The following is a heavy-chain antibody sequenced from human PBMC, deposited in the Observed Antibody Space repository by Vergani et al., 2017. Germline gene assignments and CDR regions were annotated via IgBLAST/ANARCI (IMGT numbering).Heavy chain of an antibody. CDR2: ISGSGGST. CDR1: GFTFSIYA. CDR3: AKDRLEDYARLIGFDY. D-gene: IGHD4-17*01. J-gene: IGHJ4*02. V-gene: IGHV3-23*01. Sequence: EVQLLESGGGLVQPGGSLRLSCAASGFTFSIYAMSWVRQAPGKGLEWVSAISGSGGSTYYADSVKGRFTISRDNSKNTLYLQMNSLRAEDTAVYYCAKDRLEDYARLIGFDYWGQGTLVTVSS.